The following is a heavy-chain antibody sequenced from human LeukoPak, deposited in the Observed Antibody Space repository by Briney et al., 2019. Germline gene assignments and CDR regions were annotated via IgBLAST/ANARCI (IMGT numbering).Heavy chain of an antibody. CDR1: GGSISSSGYS. Sequence: SETLSLSCTVSGGSISSSGYSWGWIRQPPGKGLEWIGTIYYSGNTYYNPSLKSRVTISVDTSKNQFSLKLSSVTAANTAVYYCARHVTIFGAPNWFDPWGQGTLVTVSS. CDR2: IYYSGNT. CDR3: ARHVTIFGAPNWFDP. V-gene: IGHV4-39*01. J-gene: IGHJ5*02. D-gene: IGHD3-3*01.